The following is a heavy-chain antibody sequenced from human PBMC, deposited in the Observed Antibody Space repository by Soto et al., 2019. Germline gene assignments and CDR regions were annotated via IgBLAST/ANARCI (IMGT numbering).Heavy chain of an antibody. CDR2: IYYSGST. D-gene: IGHD3-10*01. J-gene: IGHJ6*01. CDR3: ARQGFGATHGLVAV. V-gene: IGHV4-31*03. CDR1: RGSISSGGYS. Sequence: SENLSLTCTVSRGSISSGGYSWSWIRQHPGKGLEWIGYIYYSGSTYYNPSLKSRVTISVDTSKNQFSLKLSSVTAADTALYYCARQGFGATHGLVAVWGQGTSVTVS.